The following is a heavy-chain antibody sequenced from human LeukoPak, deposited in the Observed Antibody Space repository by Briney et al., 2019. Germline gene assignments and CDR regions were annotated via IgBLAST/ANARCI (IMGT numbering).Heavy chain of an antibody. J-gene: IGHJ6*03. CDR1: GYTFTSYY. D-gene: IGHD5-18*01. CDR2: INPSGGST. Sequence: ASVKVSCKASGYTFTSYYMHWVRQAHGQGLECMGIINPSGGSTSYAQKFQDRVTMTRDTSTSTVYMELSSLRSEDTAVYYCARDGGYSYYYYYMDVWGKGTTVTVSS. CDR3: ARDGGYSYYYYYMDV. V-gene: IGHV1-46*01.